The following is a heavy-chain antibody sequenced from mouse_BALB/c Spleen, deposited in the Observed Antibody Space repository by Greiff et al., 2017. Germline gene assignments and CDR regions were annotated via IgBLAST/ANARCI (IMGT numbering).Heavy chain of an antibody. J-gene: IGHJ4*01. CDR1: GFTFSSYA. CDR2: ISSGGST. Sequence: DVKLVESGGGLVKPGGSLKLSCAASGFTFSSYAMSWVRQTPEKRLEWVASISSGGSTYYPDSVKGRFTISRDNARNILYLQMSSLRSEDTAMYYCARTDPRAMDYWGQGTSVTVSS. V-gene: IGHV5-6-5*01. CDR3: ARTDPRAMDY. D-gene: IGHD2-10*02.